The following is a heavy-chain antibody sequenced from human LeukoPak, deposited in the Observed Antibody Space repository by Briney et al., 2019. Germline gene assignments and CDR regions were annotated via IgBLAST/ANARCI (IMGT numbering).Heavy chain of an antibody. CDR3: AKEVIESYFSTGGAFDY. D-gene: IGHD3/OR15-3a*01. J-gene: IGHJ4*02. Sequence: PGGSLRLSCAASGFTFSSYAMSWVRQAPGKGLEWVSAISGSGGSTYYADSVKGWFTISRDNSKNTLYLQMNSLRAEDTAVYYCAKEVIESYFSTGGAFDYWGQGTLVTVSS. V-gene: IGHV3-23*01. CDR2: ISGSGGST. CDR1: GFTFSSYA.